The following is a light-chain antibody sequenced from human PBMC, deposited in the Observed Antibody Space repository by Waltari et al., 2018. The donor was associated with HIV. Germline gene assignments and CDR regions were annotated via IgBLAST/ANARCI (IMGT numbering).Light chain of an antibody. V-gene: IGKV3-15*01. CDR3: QQYNNWPLT. CDR2: GAS. J-gene: IGKJ4*01. Sequence: EIVMTQSPATLSVSPGERAILSCRASESASNKLAWYQQTPGQAPRLLFYGASTRATGIPARFSGSGSGTEFTLTISSLQSEDFAVYYCQQYNNWPLTFGGGTKVEIK. CDR1: ESASNK.